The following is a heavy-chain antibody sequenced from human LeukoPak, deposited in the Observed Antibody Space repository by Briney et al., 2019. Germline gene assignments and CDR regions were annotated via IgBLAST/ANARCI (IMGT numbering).Heavy chain of an antibody. CDR2: IIGSVHST. CDR1: GFTLTSYA. D-gene: IGHD3-22*01. J-gene: IGHJ4*02. V-gene: IGHV3-23*01. Sequence: GESLRLSCAASGFTLTSYAMSWVRQAPGKGLEWVSAIIGSVHSTYYADSVKGRFTISRDNSKNTLYLQMNSLRAEDTAVYYCAKHSYDSSGYYSIDYWGQGTLVTVFS. CDR3: AKHSYDSSGYYSIDY.